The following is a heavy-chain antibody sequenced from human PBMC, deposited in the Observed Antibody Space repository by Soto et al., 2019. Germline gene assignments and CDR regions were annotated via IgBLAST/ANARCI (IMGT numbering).Heavy chain of an antibody. V-gene: IGHV4-34*01. Sequence: QVQLQQWGAGLLKASETLSLTCAVVGDSLRGQSWNWIRQSPGKGLEWIGELDQSGGTNYNPSLKRRAIISDDTSKNQFSLTVTSVPAADTAVYYCAREDSYGWSGESLDVWGQGTTVTVSS. CDR1: GDSLRGQS. CDR3: AREDSYGWSGESLDV. J-gene: IGHJ6*02. D-gene: IGHD6-19*01. CDR2: LDQSGGT.